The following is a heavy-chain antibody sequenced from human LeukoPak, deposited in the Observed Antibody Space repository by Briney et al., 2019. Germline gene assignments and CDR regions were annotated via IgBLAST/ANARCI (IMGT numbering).Heavy chain of an antibody. Sequence: GGSLRLSCAASGFTFSSYEMNWVRQAPGKGLEWVSYISSSGSTIYYADSVKGRFTISRDNAKNSLYLQMNSLRAEDTAVYYCARARGYSSYDSANFDYWGQGTLVTVSS. CDR3: ARARGYSSYDSANFDY. V-gene: IGHV3-48*03. J-gene: IGHJ4*02. CDR1: GFTFSSYE. D-gene: IGHD5-12*01. CDR2: ISSSGSTI.